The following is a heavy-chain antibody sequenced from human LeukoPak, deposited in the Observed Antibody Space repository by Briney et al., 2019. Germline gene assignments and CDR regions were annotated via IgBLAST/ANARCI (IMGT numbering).Heavy chain of an antibody. CDR2: VYTSGNT. CDR3: ARDNPAGP. V-gene: IGHV4-4*07. CDR1: GVSISGYS. Sequence: SETLSLTCTASGVSISGYSWSWIRQSAGKGLEWIGRVYTSGNTNYNPSFKSRVTMSIDTSKKQFSLKLRSVTAADTAVYYCARDNPAGPWGQGTLVTVSS. D-gene: IGHD3-10*01. J-gene: IGHJ5*02.